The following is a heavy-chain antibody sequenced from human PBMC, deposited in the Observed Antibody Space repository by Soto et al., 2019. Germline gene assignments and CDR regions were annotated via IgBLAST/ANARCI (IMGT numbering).Heavy chain of an antibody. D-gene: IGHD1-20*01. CDR3: TASVTGPPRAIDY. J-gene: IGHJ4*02. V-gene: IGHV3-15*01. CDR1: GLTFAKVW. Sequence: EVQVVESGGGLVKPGGSLRLSCEVSGLTFAKVWMSWIRQASGKGLEWVGRIKSQTDGGRIDYAAPVKGRFTISRDDSKNTLYLQMSSLKTEDTAVYYCTASVTGPPRAIDYWGQGNLVTVSS. CDR2: IKSQTDGGRI.